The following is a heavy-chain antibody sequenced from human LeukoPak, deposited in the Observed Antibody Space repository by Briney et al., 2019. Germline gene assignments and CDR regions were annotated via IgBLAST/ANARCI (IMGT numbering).Heavy chain of an antibody. CDR3: AKGACSSGTCTFDY. Sequence: GGSLRLSCAASGFTFSSHAMNWVRQAPGKGLEWVSGIRDSGGITYYAESVKGWFTISRDNSKNTLYLQMNSLRAEDTAVYYCAKGACSSGTCTFDYWGQGTLVTVSS. V-gene: IGHV3-23*01. CDR1: GFTFSSHA. D-gene: IGHD2-15*01. CDR2: IRDSGGIT. J-gene: IGHJ4*02.